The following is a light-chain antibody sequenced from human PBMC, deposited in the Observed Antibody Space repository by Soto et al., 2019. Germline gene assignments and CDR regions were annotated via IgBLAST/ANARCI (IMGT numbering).Light chain of an antibody. CDR3: QQYYSYST. J-gene: IGKJ1*01. CDR1: QGISSY. CDR2: AAS. Sequence: AIRMTQSPSSLSASTGDRVTITCRASQGISSYLAWYQQKPGKAPKLLIYAASTLQSGVASRFSGSGSGTDFTLTISCLQSEDFATYYCQQYYSYSTFGQGTKVEIK. V-gene: IGKV1-8*01.